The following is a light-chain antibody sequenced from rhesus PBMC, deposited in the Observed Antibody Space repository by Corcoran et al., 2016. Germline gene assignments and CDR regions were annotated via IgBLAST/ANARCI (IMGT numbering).Light chain of an antibody. CDR1: ENVNNY. Sequence: DIQMTQSPSSLSASVGDRVTITCRASENVNNYLNWYQQKPGKAPKLLIYKASTLQSGVPSRFSGSGSWTDYTFTISILQPEDVATYYCQHGYGTPFTFGPGTKLDIK. V-gene: IGKV1-74*01. CDR3: QHGYGTPFT. CDR2: KAS. J-gene: IGKJ3*01.